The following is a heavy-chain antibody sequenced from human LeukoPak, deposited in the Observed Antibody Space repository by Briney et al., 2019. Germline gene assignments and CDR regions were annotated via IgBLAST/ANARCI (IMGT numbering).Heavy chain of an antibody. V-gene: IGHV1-3*01. CDR3: ARGSTVTTLGDY. CDR2: INAGNGNT. J-gene: IGHJ4*02. D-gene: IGHD4-17*01. Sequence: ASVKVSCKASGYTFTSYAMHWVRQAPGQRLEWMGWINAGNGNTKYSQKFQGRVTITRDTSASTAYMELSSLRSEDTAVYYCARGSTVTTLGDYWGQGTLVTVSS. CDR1: GYTFTSYA.